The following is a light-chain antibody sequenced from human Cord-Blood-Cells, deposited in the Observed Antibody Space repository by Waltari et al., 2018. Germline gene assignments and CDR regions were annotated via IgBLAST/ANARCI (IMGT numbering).Light chain of an antibody. CDR1: QGVSSY. J-gene: IGKJ4*01. Sequence: EIVLTQSPATLSLSPGERATLSCRASQGVSSYLAWYQQKPGQAPRLLIYDESTGATGIQARCSGGGAGTDSTPTLTSLGPENFEFYSCKRRRNWLLTFGGGTKLGSN. CDR2: DES. V-gene: IGKV3-11*01. CDR3: KRRRNWLLT.